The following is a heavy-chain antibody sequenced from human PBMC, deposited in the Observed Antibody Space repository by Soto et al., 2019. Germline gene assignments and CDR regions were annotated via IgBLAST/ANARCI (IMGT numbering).Heavy chain of an antibody. Sequence: SETLSLTCTVSGGSISGHSWIWIRQPAGRGLVWIGHIYPSGSTSYNPSLRSRVTMSLDTSNNQIFLNLTSVTAADTAVFYCVRGRSYSVYDFWGPGTLVTVSS. D-gene: IGHD5-12*01. J-gene: IGHJ4*02. CDR1: GGSISGHS. V-gene: IGHV4-4*07. CDR2: IYPSGST. CDR3: VRGRSYSVYDF.